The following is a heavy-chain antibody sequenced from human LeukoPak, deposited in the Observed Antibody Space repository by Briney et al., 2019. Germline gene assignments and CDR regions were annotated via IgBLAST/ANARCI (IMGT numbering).Heavy chain of an antibody. CDR1: GFTFSSYA. CDR3: AKEQGAGPDAFDI. J-gene: IGHJ3*02. CDR2: ISGSGGST. Sequence: PGGSLRLSCAPSGFTFSSYAMSSVRQAPGKGLEWVSAISGSGGSTYYADSVKGRFTISRDNSKNTLYLQMNSLRAEDTAVYYCAKEQGAGPDAFDIWGQGTMVTVSS. V-gene: IGHV3-23*01.